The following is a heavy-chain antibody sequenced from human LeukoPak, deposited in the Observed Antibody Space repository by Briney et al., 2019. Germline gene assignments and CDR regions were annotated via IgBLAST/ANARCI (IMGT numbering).Heavy chain of an antibody. D-gene: IGHD6-19*01. V-gene: IGHV1-46*01. CDR3: AREVVAVAGIRGLDY. J-gene: IGHJ4*02. CDR1: GYTFTSYY. Sequence: ASVKVSCKASGYTFTSYYMHWVRQAPGQGLEWMGIINPSGGSTTYAQKFQGRVTMTRDMSTSTVYMELSSLRSEDTALYYCAREVVAVAGIRGLDYWGQGTLVTVTS. CDR2: INPSGGST.